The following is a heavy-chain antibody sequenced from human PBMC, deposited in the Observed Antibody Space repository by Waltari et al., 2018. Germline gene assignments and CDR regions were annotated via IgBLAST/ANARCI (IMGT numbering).Heavy chain of an antibody. CDR2: IKQDGSEK. CDR1: GFTFSSYW. Sequence: EVQLVESGGGLVQPGGSLRLSCAASGFTFSSYWMSWVRQAPGNGLEWVANIKQDGSEKYYVDSVKGRFTISRDNAKNSLYLQMNSLRAEDTAVYYCARDPFHYDSSGYYPGDAFDIWGQGTMVTVSS. D-gene: IGHD3-22*01. CDR3: ARDPFHYDSSGYYPGDAFDI. V-gene: IGHV3-7*01. J-gene: IGHJ3*02.